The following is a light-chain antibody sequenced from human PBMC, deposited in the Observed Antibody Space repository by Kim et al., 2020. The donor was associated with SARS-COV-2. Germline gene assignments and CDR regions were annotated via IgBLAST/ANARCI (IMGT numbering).Light chain of an antibody. CDR2: VGTGGIVG. V-gene: IGLV9-49*01. CDR3: GADHGSGSNFVYV. J-gene: IGLJ1*01. CDR1: SGYSNDK. Sequence: CTLSSGYSNDKVDGYQQRPGKGPRFVMRVGTGGIVGSKGDGIPDRFSVLGSGLNRYLTIKNIQEEDESDYHCGADHGSGSNFVYVFGTGTKVTVL.